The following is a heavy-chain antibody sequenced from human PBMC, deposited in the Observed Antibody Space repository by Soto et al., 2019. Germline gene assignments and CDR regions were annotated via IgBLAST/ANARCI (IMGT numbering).Heavy chain of an antibody. CDR3: ARHWSSRKRGDPRYDYSNYPDEDYYYGMDV. D-gene: IGHD4-4*01. CDR2: IYYSGST. CDR1: GGSISSSSYY. J-gene: IGHJ6*02. V-gene: IGHV4-39*01. Sequence: SETLSLTCTVSGGSISSSSYYWGWIRQPPGKGLEWIGSIYYSGSTYYNPSLKSRVTISVDTSKNQFSLKLSSVTAADTAVYYCARHWSSRKRGDPRYDYSNYPDEDYYYGMDVWGQGTTVTVSS.